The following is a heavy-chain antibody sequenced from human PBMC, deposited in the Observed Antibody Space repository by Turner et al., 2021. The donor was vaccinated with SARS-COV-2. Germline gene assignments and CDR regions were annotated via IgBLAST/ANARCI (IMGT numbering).Heavy chain of an antibody. CDR2: ISYDGSNK. CDR1: GFTFSSYA. V-gene: IGHV3-30-3*01. Sequence: QVQLVESGGGVVQPGRSLRLSCAASGFTFSSYAMHWVRQAPGKGLGWVAVISYDGSNKYYADSVKGRFTISRDNSKNTLYLRMNSLRAEDTAVYYCARDHWGNVVVVTAIHYYYGMDVWGQGTTVTVSS. CDR3: ARDHWGNVVVVTAIHYYYGMDV. J-gene: IGHJ6*02. D-gene: IGHD2-21*02.